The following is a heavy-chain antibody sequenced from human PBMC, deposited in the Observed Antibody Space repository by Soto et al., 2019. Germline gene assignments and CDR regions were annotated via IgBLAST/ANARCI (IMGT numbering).Heavy chain of an antibody. CDR2: ISSSSSTI. V-gene: IGHV3-48*02. J-gene: IGHJ1*01. CDR3: ARDGRDCSKGVCYFHH. D-gene: IGHD2-8*01. Sequence: EVQLVESGGGLVQPGGSLRLSCAASGFTFSSFGMNWVRQAPGKGLEWVSYISSSSSTIYYADSVKGRFTISRDNAKNSLHLRMNSLRDEDTAVYYCARDGRDCSKGVCYFHHWGQGTLVTVSS. CDR1: GFTFSSFG.